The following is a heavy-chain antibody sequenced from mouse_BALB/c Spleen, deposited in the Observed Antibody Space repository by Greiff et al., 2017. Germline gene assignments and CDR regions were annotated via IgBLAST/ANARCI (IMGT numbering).Heavy chain of an antibody. CDR3: ARDGYYYYFDY. CDR1: GFTFSSYG. J-gene: IGHJ2*01. CDR2: INSNGGST. Sequence: EVQLQESGGGLVQPGGSLKLSCAASGFTFSSYGMSWVRQTPDKRLELVATINSNGGSTYYPDSVKGRFTISRDNAKNTLYLQMSSLKSEDTAMYYCARDGYYYYFDYWGQGTTLTVSS. D-gene: IGHD2-3*01. V-gene: IGHV5-6-3*01.